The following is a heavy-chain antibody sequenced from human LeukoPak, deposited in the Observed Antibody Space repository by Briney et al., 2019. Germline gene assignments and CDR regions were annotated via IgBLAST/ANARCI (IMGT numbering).Heavy chain of an antibody. CDR2: ISSSSSYI. D-gene: IGHD3-3*01. CDR3: AKDHRPVDFWSIDYFDY. V-gene: IGHV3-21*01. CDR1: GFTFSSYS. J-gene: IGHJ4*02. Sequence: MSGGSLRLSCAASGFTFSSYSMNWVRQAPGKGLEWVSSISSSSSYIYYADSVKGRFTISRDNAKNSLYLQMNSLRAEDTAVYYCAKDHRPVDFWSIDYFDYWGQGTLVTVSS.